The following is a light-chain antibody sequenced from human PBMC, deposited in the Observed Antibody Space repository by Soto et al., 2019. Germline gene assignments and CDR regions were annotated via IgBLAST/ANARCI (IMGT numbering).Light chain of an antibody. CDR2: GAS. J-gene: IGKJ1*01. CDR1: RNVTNN. Sequence: EIVMTQSPATLSVSPGETATLSCRASRNVTNNLAWYQLKPGQAPRLLIFGASTRATGIPARFSGSGSGTEVILTISRMQSEDFAVYYCQQYNYWPPWTFGQGTKVDIK. V-gene: IGKV3-15*01. CDR3: QQYNYWPPWT.